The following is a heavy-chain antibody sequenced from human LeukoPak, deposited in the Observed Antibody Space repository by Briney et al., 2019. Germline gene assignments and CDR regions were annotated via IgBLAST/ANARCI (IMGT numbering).Heavy chain of an antibody. CDR2: ISGSGGST. J-gene: IGHJ4*02. V-gene: IGHV3-23*01. CDR1: GFTFSSYG. CDR3: AREASSGWLNY. D-gene: IGHD6-19*01. Sequence: GGTLRLSCAASGFTFSSYGMSWVRQAPGKGLEWVSAISGSGGSTYYADSVKGRFTISRDNSKNTLYLQMNSLRAEDTAVYYCAREASSGWLNYWGQGTLVTVSS.